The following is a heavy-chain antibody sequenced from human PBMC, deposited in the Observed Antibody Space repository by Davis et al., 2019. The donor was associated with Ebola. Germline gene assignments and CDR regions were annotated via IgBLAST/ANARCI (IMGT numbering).Heavy chain of an antibody. J-gene: IGHJ4*02. CDR1: GFTFSSYG. D-gene: IGHD6-13*01. CDR2: ISYDGSNK. V-gene: IGHV3-30*18. Sequence: PGGSLRLSCAASGFTFSSYGMHWVRQAPGKGLEWVAVISYDGSNKYYADSVKGRFTISRDNSKNTLYLQMNSLRAEDTAVYYCAKEARIAAAGTYFDYWGQGTLVTVSS. CDR3: AKEARIAAAGTYFDY.